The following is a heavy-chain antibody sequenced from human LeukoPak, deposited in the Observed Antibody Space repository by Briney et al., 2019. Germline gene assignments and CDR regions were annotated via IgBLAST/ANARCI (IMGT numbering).Heavy chain of an antibody. D-gene: IGHD5-12*01. Sequence: ASVKVSCKASGGTFSSYAIRWVRQAPGQGLEWMGGIIPIFGTANYAQKFQGRVTITADESTSTAYMELSSLRSEDTAVYYCARKNDSLATIRNYYYGMDVWGQGTTVTVSS. V-gene: IGHV1-69*13. CDR1: GGTFSSYA. CDR2: IIPIFGTA. J-gene: IGHJ6*02. CDR3: ARKNDSLATIRNYYYGMDV.